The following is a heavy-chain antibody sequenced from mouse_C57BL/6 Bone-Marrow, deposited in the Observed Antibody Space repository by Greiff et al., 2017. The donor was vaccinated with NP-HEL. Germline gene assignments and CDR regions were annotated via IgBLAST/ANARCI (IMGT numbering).Heavy chain of an antibody. V-gene: IGHV5-17*01. Sequence: EVMLVESGGGLVKPGGSLKLSCAASGFTFSDYGMHWVRQAPEKGLEWVAYISSGSSTIYYADTVKGRFTISRDNAKNTLFLQMNSLRCEDRAMYYSAKNRAWFAYWGQGTLVTVSA. CDR2: ISSGSSTI. CDR1: GFTFSDYG. J-gene: IGHJ3*01. CDR3: AKNRAWFAY.